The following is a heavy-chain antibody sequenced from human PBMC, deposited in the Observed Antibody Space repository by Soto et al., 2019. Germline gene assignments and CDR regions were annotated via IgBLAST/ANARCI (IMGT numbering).Heavy chain of an antibody. CDR3: ARGRLVVVPAAAYYYYYYMDV. J-gene: IGHJ6*03. CDR2: INHSGST. Sequence: QVQLQQWGAGLLKPSETLSLTCAVYGGSFSGYYWSWIRQPPGKGLEWIGEINHSGSTNYNPSLKRRITISVDTSKNQFSLTLSSVTAADTAVYYCARGRLVVVPAAAYYYYYYMDVWGKGTTVTVSS. CDR1: GGSFSGYY. V-gene: IGHV4-34*01. D-gene: IGHD2-2*01.